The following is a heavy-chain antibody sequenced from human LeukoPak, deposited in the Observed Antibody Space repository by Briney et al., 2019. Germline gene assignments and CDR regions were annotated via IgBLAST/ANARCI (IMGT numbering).Heavy chain of an antibody. D-gene: IGHD7-27*01. CDR1: GFTFNTYA. CDR3: AKANWGGDYYFYYGLDV. V-gene: IGHV3-23*01. CDR2: ISGSGGTT. Sequence: GASLRLSCVASGFTFNTYAMSWVHQAPGKGLEWVSVISGSGGTTYYADSVKGRFTISRDSSKNTLYLQMNSLRADDTAVYYCAKANWGGDYYFYYGLDVWGQGTTVTVSS. J-gene: IGHJ6*02.